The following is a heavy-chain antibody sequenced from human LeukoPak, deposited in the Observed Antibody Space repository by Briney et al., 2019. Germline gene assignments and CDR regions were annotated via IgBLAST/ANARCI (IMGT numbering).Heavy chain of an antibody. CDR2: ISSSGCNI. D-gene: IGHD3-3*01. J-gene: IGHJ6*02. CDR3: ARDLRGYDFWSGYPGYYGMDV. Sequence: PGGSLRLSCAASGFTYSDYYMSWMPQAPGKGREGVSYISSSGCNIYYAVSVKGRFTISRDNAKNSLYLQMNSLRAEDTAVYYCARDLRGYDFWSGYPGYYGMDVWGQGTTVTVSS. V-gene: IGHV3-11*01. CDR1: GFTYSDYY.